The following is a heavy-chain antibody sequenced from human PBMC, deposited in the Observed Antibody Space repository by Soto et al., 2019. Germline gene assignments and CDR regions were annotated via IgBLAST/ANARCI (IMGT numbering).Heavy chain of an antibody. CDR3: ARQRTSVVTQAYFDV. Sequence: ETLSLTCTVTGDSISSRSYYWGWIRQPPGKGLEWIGSIYYSGSTYNNPSLRSRVSMSIDTSKDQFSLKLKSVTAADTALYFCARQRTSVVTQAYFDVWGPVSLVTVSS. V-gene: IGHV4-39*01. D-gene: IGHD2-21*02. J-gene: IGHJ4*02. CDR2: IYYSGST. CDR1: GDSISSRSYY.